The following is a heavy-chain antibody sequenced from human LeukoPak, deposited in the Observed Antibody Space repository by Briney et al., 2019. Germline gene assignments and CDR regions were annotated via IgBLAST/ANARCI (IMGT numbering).Heavy chain of an antibody. CDR3: PRDAQQLASYYATDV. V-gene: IGHV4-59*01. Sequence: SDTLSLTCTDAGGSISSYHCSWLPQPPGKGLEWIGYIYYSGSTNYNPSLKSRVTISVDTSKNQFSLKLSSVTAADTAVYYCPRDAQQLASYYATDVWGQGTTVTVSS. CDR2: IYYSGST. J-gene: IGHJ6*02. D-gene: IGHD6-13*01. CDR1: GGSISSYH.